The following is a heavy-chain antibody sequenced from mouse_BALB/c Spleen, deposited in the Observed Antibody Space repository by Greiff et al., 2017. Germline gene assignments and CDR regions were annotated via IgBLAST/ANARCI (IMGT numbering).Heavy chain of an antibody. D-gene: IGHD2-14*01. CDR2: ISSGGGST. CDR1: GFAFSSYD. J-gene: IGHJ3*01. CDR3: ARREVRGWFAY. V-gene: IGHV5-12-1*01. Sequence: DVQLVESGGGLVKPGGSLKLSCAASGFAFSSYDMSWVRQTPEKRLEWVAYISSGGGSTYYPDTVKGRFTISRDNAKNTLYLQMSSLKSEDTAMYYCARREVRGWFAYWGQGTLVTVSA.